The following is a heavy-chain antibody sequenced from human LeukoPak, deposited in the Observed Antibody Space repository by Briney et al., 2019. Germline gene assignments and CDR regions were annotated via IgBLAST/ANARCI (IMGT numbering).Heavy chain of an antibody. CDR3: ARRAADDAFDI. V-gene: IGHV4-59*08. J-gene: IGHJ3*02. Sequence: PSETLSLTCTVSGRFINSYYWSWIRQPPGKGLDWIGYIYSSGSTIYSPSLPSRVTISVDRTKNPFSLKLSSATAADTAVYSCARRAADDAFDIWGQGTMVTVSS. CDR2: IYSSGST. CDR1: GRFINSYY.